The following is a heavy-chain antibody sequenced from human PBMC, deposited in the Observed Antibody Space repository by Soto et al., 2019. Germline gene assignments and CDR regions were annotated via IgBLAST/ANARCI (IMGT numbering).Heavy chain of an antibody. V-gene: IGHV3-23*01. CDR2: ISGSGVST. CDR3: AKYSSSWFSPFDS. J-gene: IGHJ4*02. CDR1: RFTFSNYA. Sequence: GGSLRLSCAASRFTFSNYAMSWVRQAPGRGLEWVSAISGSGVSTYYADSVKGRFTISRDNSKNTLFLQMSSLRAEDTAVYYCAKYSSSWFSPFDSWGQGTLVTVSS. D-gene: IGHD6-13*01.